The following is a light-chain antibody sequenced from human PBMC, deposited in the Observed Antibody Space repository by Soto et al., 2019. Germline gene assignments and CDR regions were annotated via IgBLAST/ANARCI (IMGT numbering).Light chain of an antibody. CDR3: AAWDGSLNGVV. CDR2: IGN. J-gene: IGLJ2*01. V-gene: IGLV1-44*01. CDR1: SSNIGSNP. Sequence: QSVLTQPPSASGTPGQRVTISCSGSSSNIGSNPVNWYQHLPGTAPKLLIYIGNQRPSGVPDRFSGSKSGTSASLAISGLQSEDEADYYCAAWDGSLNGVVFGGGTKLTVL.